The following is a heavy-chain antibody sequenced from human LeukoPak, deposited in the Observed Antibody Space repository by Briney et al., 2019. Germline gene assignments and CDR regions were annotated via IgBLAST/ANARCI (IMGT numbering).Heavy chain of an antibody. V-gene: IGHV4-61*02. CDR2: IYTSGST. J-gene: IGHJ3*02. CDR1: GGSISSGSYY. CDR3: ARDYSNYGFAFDI. Sequence: SQTLSLTCTVSGGSISSGSYYWSWIRQPAGKGLEWIGRIYTSGSTNYNPSLKSRVTISVDTSKNQFSLTLSSVTAADTAVYYCARDYSNYGFAFDIWGQGTMVTVSS. D-gene: IGHD4-11*01.